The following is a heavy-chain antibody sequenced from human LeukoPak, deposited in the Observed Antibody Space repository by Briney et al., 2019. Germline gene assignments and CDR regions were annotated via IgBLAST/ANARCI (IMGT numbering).Heavy chain of an antibody. CDR2: IKQDGSEK. J-gene: IGHJ5*02. CDR3: ARLSTSGYCSSTSCYENWFDP. Sequence: GSLRLSCAASGFTFSSYWMSWVRQAPGKGLEWVANIKQDGSEKYYVDSVKGRFTISRDNAKNSLYLQMNSLRAEDTAVYYCARLSTSGYCSSTSCYENWFDPWGQGTLVTVSS. D-gene: IGHD2-2*01. CDR1: GFTFSSYW. V-gene: IGHV3-7*03.